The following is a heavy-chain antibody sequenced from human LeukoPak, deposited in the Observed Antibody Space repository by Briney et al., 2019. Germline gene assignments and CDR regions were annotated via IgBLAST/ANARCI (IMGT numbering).Heavy chain of an antibody. J-gene: IGHJ6*02. CDR3: ARLHARSIIEYYYYGMDV. Sequence: ASVKVSCKASGYTFTSYGISWVRQAPGQGLEWMGWISAYNGNTNYAQKLQGRVTMTTDTSTSTAYMELRSLRSDDTAVYYCARLHARSIIEYYYYGMDVWGQGTTVTVSS. D-gene: IGHD3-10*01. CDR1: GYTFTSYG. CDR2: ISAYNGNT. V-gene: IGHV1-18*01.